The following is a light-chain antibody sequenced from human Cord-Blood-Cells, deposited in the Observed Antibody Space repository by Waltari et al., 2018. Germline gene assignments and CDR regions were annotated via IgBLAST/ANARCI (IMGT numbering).Light chain of an antibody. Sequence: SYALPQPPSVSVSPGQTARITCSGDALPKQYPYWYQQKPGQAPVLVIYKDSERPSGIPERFSGSSSGTTVTLTISGVQAEDEADYYCQSADSSGTYVVFGGGTKLTVL. J-gene: IGLJ2*01. CDR1: ALPKQY. V-gene: IGLV3-25*02. CDR3: QSADSSGTYVV. CDR2: KDS.